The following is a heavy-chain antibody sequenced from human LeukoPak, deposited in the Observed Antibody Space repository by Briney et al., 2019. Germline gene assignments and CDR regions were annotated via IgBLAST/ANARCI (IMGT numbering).Heavy chain of an antibody. CDR1: GYTFTSYY. V-gene: IGHV1-46*01. J-gene: IGHJ3*02. CDR3: ARDHYYDSSGYENRRAFDI. CDR2: INPSGGST. Sequence: ASVKVSCKASGYTFTSYYMHWVRQAPGQGLEWMGIINPSGGSTNYAQRFQGRVTMTRDTSTSTVYMELSSLRSEDTAVYYCARDHYYDSSGYENRRAFDIWGQGTMVTVSS. D-gene: IGHD3-22*01.